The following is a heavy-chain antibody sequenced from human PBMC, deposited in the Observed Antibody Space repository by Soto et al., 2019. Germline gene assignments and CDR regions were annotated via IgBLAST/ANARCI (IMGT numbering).Heavy chain of an antibody. Sequence: QVQLVQSGAEVKKPGSSMKVSCKVSGGSFRSYAINWGREAPGQGLEWMGGIIPISGTTNYARKFQGRVTISADESTSTAYMDLSSLTYADTAVYYCARAGTWGQGSLVTVSS. J-gene: IGHJ5*02. CDR3: ARAGT. CDR1: GGSFRSYA. V-gene: IGHV1-69*01. CDR2: IIPISGTT.